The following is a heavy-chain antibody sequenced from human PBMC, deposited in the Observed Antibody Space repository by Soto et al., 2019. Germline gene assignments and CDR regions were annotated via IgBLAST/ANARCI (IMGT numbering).Heavy chain of an antibody. D-gene: IGHD2-8*02. CDR3: TGEVASGY. V-gene: IGHV3-30*03. CDR2: ISRDGGTK. Sequence: QVQLVESGGGVVQPGRSLRLSCAVSGFTVSTYGMHWVRQAPGKGLEWVAVISRDGGTKYYADSVKGRFTISRDNSRNTLFLEMKSVRGDDMAVYYCTGEVASGYWGQGTLVTVSS. CDR1: GFTVSTYG. J-gene: IGHJ4*02.